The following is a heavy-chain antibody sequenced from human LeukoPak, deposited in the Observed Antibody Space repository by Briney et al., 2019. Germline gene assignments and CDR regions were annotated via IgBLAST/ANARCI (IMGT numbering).Heavy chain of an antibody. CDR2: INPSVGSA. CDR1: GGTFSSYA. V-gene: IGHV1-46*01. Sequence: AASVKVSCKASGGTFSSYAISWVRQAPGQGLEWMGIINPSVGSANYAQKFQGRVTMTRDTSTSTVYMELSSLRSEDTAVYYCARDVSQGSGSYRNQAFDYWGQGTLVTVSS. D-gene: IGHD3-10*01. J-gene: IGHJ4*02. CDR3: ARDVSQGSGSYRNQAFDY.